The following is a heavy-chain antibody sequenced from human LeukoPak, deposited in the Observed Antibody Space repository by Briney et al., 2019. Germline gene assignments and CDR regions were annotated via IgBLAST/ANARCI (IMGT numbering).Heavy chain of an antibody. J-gene: IGHJ5*02. CDR3: ARQRTIWFGELFSEANWFDP. V-gene: IGHV4-39*01. Sequence: PSETLSLTCTVSGDSISSSTYYWDWIRQPPGEGLEWIGSIYYSGSAYNKLSLKSRLSVSIDKSKNQFSLKLSSVTAADTAVYYCARQRTIWFGELFSEANWFDPWGQGTLVTVSS. CDR2: IYYSGSA. D-gene: IGHD3-10*01. CDR1: GDSISSSTYY.